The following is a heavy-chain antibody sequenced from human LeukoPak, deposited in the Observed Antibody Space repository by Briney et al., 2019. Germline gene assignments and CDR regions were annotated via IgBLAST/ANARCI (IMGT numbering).Heavy chain of an antibody. CDR1: GDSISSYY. D-gene: IGHD3-10*01. CDR2: IYSSGST. Sequence: SETLSLTCTVSGDSISSYYCSWIRQPPGKGLEWIGYIYSSGSTNYNPSLKSRVTMSVDTSKNQFSLKVSSVTAADTAVYYCARVFDSGSQAYFYYMDVWGKGTTVTISS. CDR3: ARVFDSGSQAYFYYMDV. V-gene: IGHV4-59*01. J-gene: IGHJ6*03.